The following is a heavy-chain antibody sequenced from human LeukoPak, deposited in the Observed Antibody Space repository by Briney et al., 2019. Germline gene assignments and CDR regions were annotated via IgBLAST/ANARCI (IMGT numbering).Heavy chain of an antibody. CDR2: LSGSGGST. D-gene: IGHD4-17*01. CDR3: AKEPDYGDYFDF. J-gene: IGHJ4*02. V-gene: IGHV3-23*01. CDR1: GVTLSTYA. Sequence: PGGSLRLSCAASGVTLSTYAMSWARQAPGKGLEWVSALSGSGGSTYYADSVKGRFTISRDNSKNTLSLQMNSLRAEDTAVYYCAKEPDYGDYFDFWGQGTLVTVSS.